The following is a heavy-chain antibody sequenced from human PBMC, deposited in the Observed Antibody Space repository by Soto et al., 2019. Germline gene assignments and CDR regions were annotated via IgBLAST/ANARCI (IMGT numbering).Heavy chain of an antibody. J-gene: IGHJ3*02. CDR3: ARFSKEMATIHDAFDI. Sequence: SETLSLTCAVYGGSFSVYYWSWIRQPPGKGMEWIGEINHSGSTNYNPSLKSRVTISVDTSKNQFSLKLSSVTAADTAVYYCARFSKEMATIHDAFDIWGQGTMVTVSS. V-gene: IGHV4-34*01. CDR2: INHSGST. D-gene: IGHD5-12*01. CDR1: GGSFSVYY.